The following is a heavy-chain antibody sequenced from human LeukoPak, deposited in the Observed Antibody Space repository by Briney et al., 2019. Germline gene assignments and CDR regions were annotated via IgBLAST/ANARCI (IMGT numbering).Heavy chain of an antibody. J-gene: IGHJ3*02. CDR3: ARDGLDYYDSSGYSSAFDI. CDR2: IWYDGSNK. Sequence: GGSLRLSCAASGFTFSSYGMHWVRQAPGKGPEWVAVIWYDGSNKYYADSVKGRFTISRDNSKNTLYLQMNSLRAEDTAVYYCARDGLDYYDSSGYSSAFDIWGQGTMVTVSS. D-gene: IGHD3-22*01. CDR1: GFTFSSYG. V-gene: IGHV3-33*01.